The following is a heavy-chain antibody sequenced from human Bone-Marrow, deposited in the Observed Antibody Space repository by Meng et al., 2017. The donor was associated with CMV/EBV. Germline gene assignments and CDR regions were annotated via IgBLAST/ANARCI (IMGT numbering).Heavy chain of an antibody. V-gene: IGHV3-30-3*01. CDR2: ISYDGSNK. CDR3: ARDFSGVPAGRYFDY. Sequence: ISCAASGFSFSSYIMHWVRQAPGKGLEWVTFISYDGSNKYYADSVKGRFTVSRDNSKNTLSLQMNSLRVEDTAAYYCARDFSGVPAGRYFDYWGQGTLVTVSS. J-gene: IGHJ4*02. D-gene: IGHD1-1*01. CDR1: GFSFSSYI.